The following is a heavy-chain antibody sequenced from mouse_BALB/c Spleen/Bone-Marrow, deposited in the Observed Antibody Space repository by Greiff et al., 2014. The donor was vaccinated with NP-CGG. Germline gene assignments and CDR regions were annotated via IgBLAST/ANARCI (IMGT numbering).Heavy chain of an antibody. V-gene: IGHV1S130*01. D-gene: IGHD1-1*01. Sequence: QVQLQQSGSVLVRPGASVKLSCKASGYTFTSSWMHWGKQRPGQGLEWIGEIHPNSGNTNYNEKFKGKATLTVDTSSSTAYVDLSSLTSEDSAVYYCANYYGSSSYWGQGTTLTVSS. CDR3: ANYYGSSSY. J-gene: IGHJ2*01. CDR1: GYTFTSSW. CDR2: IHPNSGNT.